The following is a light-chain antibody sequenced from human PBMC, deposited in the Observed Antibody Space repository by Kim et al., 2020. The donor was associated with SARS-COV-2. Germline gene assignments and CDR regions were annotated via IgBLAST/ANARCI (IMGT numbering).Light chain of an antibody. J-gene: IGLJ2*01. CDR2: QGY. CDR1: RLWNKY. CDR3: QAWDSSAAI. V-gene: IGLV3-1*01. Sequence: SYELTRPPSVSVSPGQTASITCSGDRLWNKYVCWYQQKPGQSPVLVIYQGYNRPSGIPERFSGSSSGNTATLTISGTQAMDEADYYCQAWDSSAAIFGAGTQLTVL.